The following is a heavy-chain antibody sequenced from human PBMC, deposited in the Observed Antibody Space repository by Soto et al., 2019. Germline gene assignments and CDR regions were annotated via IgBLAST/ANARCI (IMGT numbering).Heavy chain of an antibody. CDR1: GFTFNNYA. V-gene: IGHV3-23*01. CDR2: ISGGGDTT. J-gene: IGHJ4*02. CDR3: AKGRGGSGSLTPRVDF. Sequence: PSETLSLSCAASGFTFNNYAMTWVRQAPGKGLEWVSAISGGGDTTSYADSVKGRFTVSRDGSKNTLYLQMSSLRAEDTALYYCAKGRGGSGSLTPRVDFWGQGTLVTVSS. D-gene: IGHD3-10*01.